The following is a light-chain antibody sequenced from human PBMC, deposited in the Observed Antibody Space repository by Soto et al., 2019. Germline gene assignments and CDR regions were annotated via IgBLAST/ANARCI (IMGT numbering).Light chain of an antibody. J-gene: IGKJ1*01. CDR3: QQNNSYWT. CDR2: AAS. CDR1: QSITNY. Sequence: DIQIPQSPSALSSSAGARVTIPGRASQSITNYLNWYQHKPGQAPNLLIYAASTLHSGVPSIFSGSAAGTDSTLTISSLQPDDFATYYYQQNNSYWTFGQGTKVDI. V-gene: IGKV1-39*01.